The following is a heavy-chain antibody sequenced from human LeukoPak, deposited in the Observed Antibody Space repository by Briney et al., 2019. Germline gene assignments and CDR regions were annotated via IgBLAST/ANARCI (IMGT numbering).Heavy chain of an antibody. V-gene: IGHV5-51*01. CDR3: ARQRLVTTIVDYGMDV. CDR2: IYPGDSDT. CDR1: GYSFTSYW. J-gene: IGHJ6*02. Sequence: GESLKISCKGSGYSFTSYWIGWVRQMPGKGLEWMGIIYPGDSDTRYSPSFQGQVTISADKSISTAYLQWSSLKASDTAMYYCARQRLVTTIVDYGMDVWGQGTTVTVSS. D-gene: IGHD3-22*01.